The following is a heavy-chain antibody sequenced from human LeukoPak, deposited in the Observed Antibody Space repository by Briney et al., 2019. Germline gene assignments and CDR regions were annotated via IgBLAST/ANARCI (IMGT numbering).Heavy chain of an antibody. CDR3: ASTSPIYDSSGYYSDDAFDI. CDR1: RFTFSIYS. D-gene: IGHD3-22*01. CDR2: INSTSSYI. Sequence: GGSLRLSCAASRFTFSIYSMNWVRQAPGKGLEWFASINSTSSYIYYAYSVKVRFTITRDNDKNSLYVQMNSLRAEDTAVYYCASTSPIYDSSGYYSDDAFDIWGQGTMVTVSS. J-gene: IGHJ3*02. V-gene: IGHV3-21*01.